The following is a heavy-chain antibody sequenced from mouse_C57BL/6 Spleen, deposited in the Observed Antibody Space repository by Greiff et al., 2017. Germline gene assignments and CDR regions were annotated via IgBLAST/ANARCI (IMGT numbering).Heavy chain of an antibody. V-gene: IGHV1-9*01. CDR2: LLPGSGST. CDR3: ARSSFYYGGSSYLYYFDY. CDR1: GYTFTGYW. D-gene: IGHD1-1*01. Sequence: LEESGAELMKPGASVKLSCKATGYTFTGYWIEWVKQRPGHGLEWIGELLPGSGSTNYNEKFKGKATFTAATSSNTAYMQLSSLTTEDSAIYYCARSSFYYGGSSYLYYFDYWGQGTTLTVSS. J-gene: IGHJ2*01.